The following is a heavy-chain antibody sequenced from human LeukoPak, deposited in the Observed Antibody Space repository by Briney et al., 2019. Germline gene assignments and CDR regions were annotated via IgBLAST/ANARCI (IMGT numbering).Heavy chain of an antibody. CDR1: GGTFSSYA. CDR2: IIPIFGTA. Sequence: SVKVSCKASGGTFSSYAISWVRQAPGQGLEWMGGIIPIFGTANYAQKSQGRVTITTDESTSTVYMELSSLRSEDTAVYYCARDLIGDVVVPAATGGWFDPWGQGTLVTVSS. D-gene: IGHD2-2*01. V-gene: IGHV1-69*05. J-gene: IGHJ5*02. CDR3: ARDLIGDVVVPAATGGWFDP.